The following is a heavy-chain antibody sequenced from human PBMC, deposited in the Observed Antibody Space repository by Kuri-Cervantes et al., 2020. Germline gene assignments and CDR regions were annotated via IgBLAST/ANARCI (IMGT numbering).Heavy chain of an antibody. V-gene: IGHV1-18*01. Sequence: ASVKVSCKASGYTFTNYGIAWVRKAPGQGLEWMGWITPFNGNTNYAQKFQDRVTITRDRSMSTAYMELSSLRSEDTAVYYCARDTLGGIAAAAPGGYWGQGTLVTVSS. J-gene: IGHJ4*02. D-gene: IGHD6-13*01. CDR2: ITPFNGNT. CDR3: ARDTLGGIAAAAPGGY. CDR1: GYTFTNYG.